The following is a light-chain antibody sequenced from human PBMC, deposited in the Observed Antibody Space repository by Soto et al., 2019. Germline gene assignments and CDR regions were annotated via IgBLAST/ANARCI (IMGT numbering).Light chain of an antibody. Sequence: EKVMTQSPATLSVSPGERATVSCRASQSVNSNLAWYQQKPGQAPRLLLYGASTRATGIPARFSGSASGTEFTLTISILQSEDSAVYYCQQYNDWPLTFGGGTKVEIK. CDR3: QQYNDWPLT. CDR1: QSVNSN. J-gene: IGKJ4*01. V-gene: IGKV3-15*01. CDR2: GAS.